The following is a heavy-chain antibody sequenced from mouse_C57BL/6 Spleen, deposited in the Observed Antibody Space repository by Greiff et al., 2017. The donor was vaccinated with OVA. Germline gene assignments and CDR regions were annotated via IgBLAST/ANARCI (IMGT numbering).Heavy chain of an antibody. CDR3: ARGTAQATDYYAMDY. CDR1: GYTFTDYY. CDR2: IYPGSGNT. Sequence: QVHVKQSGAELVRPGASVKLSCKASGYTFTDYYINWVKQRPGQGLEWIARIYPGSGNTYYNEKFKGKATLTAEKSSSTAYMQLSSLTSEDSAVYCCARGTAQATDYYAMDYWGQGTSVTVSS. D-gene: IGHD3-2*02. V-gene: IGHV1-76*01. J-gene: IGHJ4*01.